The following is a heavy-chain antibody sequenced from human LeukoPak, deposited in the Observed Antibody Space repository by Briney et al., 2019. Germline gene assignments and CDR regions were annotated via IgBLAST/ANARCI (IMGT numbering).Heavy chain of an antibody. CDR3: AREDMDSSGYYYGAFDI. CDR1: GFTFSSYS. CDR2: ISSSSSYI. J-gene: IGHJ3*02. V-gene: IGHV3-21*01. Sequence: GGSLRLSWAVSGFTFSSYSMNWVRQAPGKGLEWVSSISSSSSYIYYADSVKGRFTISRDNAKNSLYLQMNSLRAEDTAVYYCAREDMDSSGYYYGAFDIWGQGTMVTVSS. D-gene: IGHD3-22*01.